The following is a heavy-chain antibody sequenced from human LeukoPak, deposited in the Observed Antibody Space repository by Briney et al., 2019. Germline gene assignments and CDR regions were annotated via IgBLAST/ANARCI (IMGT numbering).Heavy chain of an antibody. D-gene: IGHD1-7*01. Sequence: GGSLRLSCAASGFTFSHCSMHRVRQAPGKRLERVAVISYDGITKYYADSVKGRFTISRENSKNTLYLQMNSLRGEDTAVYYCASGPLTGTTNYWGQGTLVTVSS. CDR3: ASGPLTGTTNY. CDR2: ISYDGITK. V-gene: IGHV3-30-3*01. J-gene: IGHJ4*02. CDR1: GFTFSHCS.